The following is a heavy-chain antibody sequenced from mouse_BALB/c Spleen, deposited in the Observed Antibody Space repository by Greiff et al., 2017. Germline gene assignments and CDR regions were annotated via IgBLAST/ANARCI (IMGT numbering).Heavy chain of an antibody. Sequence: VQLQQTGPELVKPGASVKISCKASGYSFTDYIMLWVKQSHGKSLEWIGNINPYYGSTSYNLKFKGKATLTVDKSSSTAYMQLNSLTSEDSAVYYCARWEAKNYYFDYWGQGTTLTVSS. J-gene: IGHJ2*01. D-gene: IGHD4-1*01. V-gene: IGHV1-39*01. CDR2: INPYYGST. CDR3: ARWEAKNYYFDY. CDR1: GYSFTDYI.